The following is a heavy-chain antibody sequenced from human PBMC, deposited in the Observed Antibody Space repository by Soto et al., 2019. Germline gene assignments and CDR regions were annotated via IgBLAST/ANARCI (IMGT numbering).Heavy chain of an antibody. D-gene: IGHD2-2*01. CDR1: GGTFSSYA. Sequence: QVQLVQSGAEVKKPGSSVKVSCKASGGTFSSYAISWVRQAPGQGLEWMGVIIPISETTNYAQKVQGRVTITEDESKSTAYMELSSLRSEDTAVYYCARSQGSSTSLEIYYYYYYGMDVWGQGTTVTVSS. CDR2: IIPISETT. J-gene: IGHJ6*02. V-gene: IGHV1-69*01. CDR3: ARSQGSSTSLEIYYYYYYGMDV.